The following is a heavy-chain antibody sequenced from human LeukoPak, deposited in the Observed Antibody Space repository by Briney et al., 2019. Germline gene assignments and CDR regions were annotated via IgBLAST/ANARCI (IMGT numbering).Heavy chain of an antibody. Sequence: SETLSLTCIVSGGSISSGGYNWSWIRQQPGKDLEGIGYIYHSGSTDYNPCLKSRVSISLDTSKDQFSLKLISVTAADTAVYYCARGPTSRGEFDPWGQGAMATVSS. V-gene: IGHV4-31*03. CDR2: IYHSGST. J-gene: IGHJ5*02. CDR3: ARGPTSRGEFDP. CDR1: GGSISSGGYN. D-gene: IGHD3-16*01.